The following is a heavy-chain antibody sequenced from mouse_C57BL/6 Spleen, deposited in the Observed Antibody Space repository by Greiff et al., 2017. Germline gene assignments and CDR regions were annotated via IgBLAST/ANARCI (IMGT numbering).Heavy chain of an antibody. CDR3: ARRDGSSYVDWFAY. V-gene: IGHV1-61*01. Sequence: QVQLQQPGAELVRPGSSVKLSCKASGYTFTSYWMDWVKQRPGQGLEWIGNIYPSDSETHYNQKFQDKATLTVDKSSSTAYMQLSSLTSEDSAVYYCARRDGSSYVDWFAYWGQGTLVTVSA. D-gene: IGHD1-1*01. CDR1: GYTFTSYW. CDR2: IYPSDSET. J-gene: IGHJ3*01.